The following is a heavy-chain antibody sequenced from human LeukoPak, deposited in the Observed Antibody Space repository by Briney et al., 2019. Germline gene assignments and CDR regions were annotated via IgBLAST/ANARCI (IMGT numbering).Heavy chain of an antibody. V-gene: IGHV4-30-2*01. D-gene: IGHD3-3*01. CDR2: IYHSGST. CDR1: GGSISSGGYY. J-gene: IGHJ4*02. Sequence: PSETLSLTCTVSGGSISSGGYYWSWIRQPPGKGLEWIGYIYHSGSTYYNPSLKSRLTISVDRSKNQFSLKLSSVTAADTAVYYCARGGITIFGVVRAPDYWGQGTLVTVSS. CDR3: ARGGITIFGVVRAPDY.